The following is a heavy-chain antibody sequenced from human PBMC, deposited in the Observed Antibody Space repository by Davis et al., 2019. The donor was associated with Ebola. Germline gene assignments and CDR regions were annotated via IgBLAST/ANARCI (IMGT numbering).Heavy chain of an antibody. CDR3: ARDGANGELWLNYYYYYMDV. Sequence: ASVKVSCKASGYTFTSYSISWVRQAPGQGLEWMGWISAYNGNTNYAQKLQGRVTMTTDTSTSTAYMELRSLRSDDTAVYYCARDGANGELWLNYYYYYMDVWGKGTTVTVSS. J-gene: IGHJ6*03. CDR1: GYTFTSYS. V-gene: IGHV1-18*04. CDR2: ISAYNGNT. D-gene: IGHD5-18*01.